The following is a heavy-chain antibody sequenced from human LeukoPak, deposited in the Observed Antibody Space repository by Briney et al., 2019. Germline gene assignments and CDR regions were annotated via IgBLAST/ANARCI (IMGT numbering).Heavy chain of an antibody. CDR2: IYYSGST. D-gene: IGHD3-3*01. V-gene: IGHV4-59*01. J-gene: IGHJ5*02. CDR1: GGSISSYY. CDR3: ARVMPNYDFWRGYLHWFDP. Sequence: KTSETLSLTCTVSGGSISSYYWSWIRQPPGKGLEWIGYIYYSGSTNYNPSLKSRVTISVDTSKNQFSLKLSSVTAADTAVYYCARVMPNYDFWRGYLHWFDPWGQGTLVTVSS.